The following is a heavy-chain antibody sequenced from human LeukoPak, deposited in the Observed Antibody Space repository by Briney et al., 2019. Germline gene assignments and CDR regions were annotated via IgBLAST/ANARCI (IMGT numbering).Heavy chain of an antibody. CDR3: ARLIIYDGRDY. J-gene: IGHJ4*02. CDR1: GFSFSASA. Sequence: GGSLRLSCAASGFSFSASAMHWVRQAPGQGLEWVSFITSTGSDIDYADSVKGRFTISRDNANNTLFLQMNSLRVEDTAVYYCARLIIYDGRDYWGQGTLVTVSS. D-gene: IGHD3-3*01. V-gene: IGHV3-48*01. CDR2: ITSTGSDI.